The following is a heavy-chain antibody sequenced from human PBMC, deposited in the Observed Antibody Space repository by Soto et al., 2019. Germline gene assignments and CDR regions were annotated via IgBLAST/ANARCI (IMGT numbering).Heavy chain of an antibody. D-gene: IGHD2-15*01. J-gene: IGHJ6*02. Sequence: GASVKVSCKASGYTFTGYYMHWVRQAPGQGLEWMGWINPNSGGTNYAQKFQGWVTMTRDTSISTAYMELSRLRSDDTAVYYCARGGDIVVVVAAHGMDVWGQGTTVPVS. CDR2: INPNSGGT. V-gene: IGHV1-2*04. CDR3: ARGGDIVVVVAAHGMDV. CDR1: GYTFTGYY.